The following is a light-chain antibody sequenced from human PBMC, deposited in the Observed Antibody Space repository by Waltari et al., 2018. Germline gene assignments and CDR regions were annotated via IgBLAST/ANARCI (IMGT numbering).Light chain of an antibody. CDR3: CLYVGGGIRV. Sequence: QSAQTQPAAVSGSPGQSITISCTGTSTYVGNYNLVSWYQQHPGKAPKVIIYEARKRPSGVSSRFAGSTSGNTASLALSGLQAEDEADYYCCLYVGGGIRVFGGGTKLTVL. CDR2: EAR. CDR1: STYVGNYNL. J-gene: IGLJ3*02. V-gene: IGLV2-23*01.